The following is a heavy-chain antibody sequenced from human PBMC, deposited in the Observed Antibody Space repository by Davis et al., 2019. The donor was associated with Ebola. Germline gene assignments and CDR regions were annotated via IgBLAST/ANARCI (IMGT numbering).Heavy chain of an antibody. D-gene: IGHD6-19*01. V-gene: IGHV3-30*03. CDR3: AREQWLATDDAFDI. CDR2: ISYDGSDK. J-gene: IGHJ3*02. CDR1: GFTFSHYG. Sequence: GESLKISCAASGFTFSHYGMHWVRQAPGKGLEWVSVISYDGSDKYYADSVKGRFTISRDNSKNTLYLQMNSLRAEDTAVYYCAREQWLATDDAFDIWGQGIMVTVSS.